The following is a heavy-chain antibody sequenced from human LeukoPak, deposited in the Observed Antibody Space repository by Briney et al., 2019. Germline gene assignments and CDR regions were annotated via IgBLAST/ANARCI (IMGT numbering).Heavy chain of an antibody. V-gene: IGHV1-46*01. CDR1: GYTFTGYY. J-gene: IGHJ5*02. Sequence: ASVTISCKASGYTFTGYYIHWVRQAPGQGLEWMGIINPSGGSTNYAQKFQGRLTMTRDMSTSTVYMELSSLRSDDTAVYYCAKDTSIAARPTNWFDPWGQGTLVTVSS. CDR2: INPSGGST. CDR3: AKDTSIAARPTNWFDP. D-gene: IGHD6-6*01.